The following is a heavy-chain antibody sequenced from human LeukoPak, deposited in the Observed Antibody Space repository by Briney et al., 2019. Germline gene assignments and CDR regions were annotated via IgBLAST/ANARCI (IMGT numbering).Heavy chain of an antibody. CDR1: GGSISSSNW. J-gene: IGHJ4*02. V-gene: IGHV4-4*02. CDR3: ARLRIGGFDY. CDR2: INHSGST. D-gene: IGHD3-10*01. Sequence: SETLSLTCAVSGGSISSSNWWSWVRQPPGKGLEWIGEINHSGSTNYYPSLMSRVTISIDTSKNQFSLKLISVTAADTAVYYCARLRIGGFDYWGQGNLVTVSS.